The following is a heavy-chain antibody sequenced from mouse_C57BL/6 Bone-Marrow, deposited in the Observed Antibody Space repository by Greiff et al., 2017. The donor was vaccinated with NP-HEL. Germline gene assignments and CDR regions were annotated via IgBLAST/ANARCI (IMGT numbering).Heavy chain of an antibody. CDR2: IDPSDSYT. CDR3: AREDDYDGRDAMDY. V-gene: IGHV1-50*01. CDR1: GYTFTSYW. J-gene: IGHJ4*01. Sequence: QVQLQQPGAELVKPGASVKLSCKASGYTFTSYWMQWVKQRPGQGLEWSGEIDPSDSYTNYNQKFKGKATLTVDTSSSTAYMQLSSLTSEDSAVYYCAREDDYDGRDAMDYWGQGTSVTGSS. D-gene: IGHD2-4*01.